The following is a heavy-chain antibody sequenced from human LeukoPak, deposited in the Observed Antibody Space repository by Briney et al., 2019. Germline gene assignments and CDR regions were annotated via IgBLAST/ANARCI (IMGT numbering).Heavy chain of an antibody. J-gene: IGHJ6*03. CDR3: ARAPSWGGNPLGGYYPYYMDV. D-gene: IGHD4-23*01. V-gene: IGHV1-8*03. Sequence: ASVKVSCKASGYTFTSYDINWVRQATGQGLEWMGWMNPNSGNTGYAQKLQGRVTITRNTSISTAYVQLSSLRSEDTAVYYCARAPSWGGNPLGGYYPYYMDVWCKGTTVTVSS. CDR2: MNPNSGNT. CDR1: GYTFTSYD.